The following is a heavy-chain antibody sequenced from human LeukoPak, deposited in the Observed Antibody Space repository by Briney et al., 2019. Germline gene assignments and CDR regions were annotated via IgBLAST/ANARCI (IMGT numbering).Heavy chain of an antibody. J-gene: IGHJ4*02. CDR2: INHIGST. V-gene: IGHV4-34*01. CDR3: ERHEEGLGYCSGGSCYGWRGVSKRRYYFDY. CDR1: GPSFSGYY. D-gene: IGHD2-15*01. Sequence: SETLSLTCAVDGPSFSGYYWSWIRQPPGKGLGWIGEINHIGSTNYNPSLKSRVTISVDKSKNQFSLKLSSVTGADTAVYYCERHEEGLGYCSGGSCYGWRGVSKRRYYFDYWGQGTLVTVSS.